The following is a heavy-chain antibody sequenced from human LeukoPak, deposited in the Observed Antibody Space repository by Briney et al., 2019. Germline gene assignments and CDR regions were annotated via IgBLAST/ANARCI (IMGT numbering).Heavy chain of an antibody. CDR1: GFTFSSYA. Sequence: SGGSLRLSCAASGFTFSSYAMSWVRQAPGKGLEWVSAISGSGGSTYYADSVKGRFTISRDNSKNTLYLQMNSLRAEDTAVYYCAKDRRFGELRLFYFDYWGQGTLVTVSS. V-gene: IGHV3-23*01. CDR3: AKDRRFGELRLFYFDY. CDR2: ISGSGGST. D-gene: IGHD3-10*01. J-gene: IGHJ4*02.